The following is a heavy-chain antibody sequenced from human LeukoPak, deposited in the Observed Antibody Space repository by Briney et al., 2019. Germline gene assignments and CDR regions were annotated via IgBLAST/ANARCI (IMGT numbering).Heavy chain of an antibody. CDR2: IRYDGSNK. J-gene: IGHJ4*02. CDR3: AKDRGYDSSGVDY. Sequence: GGSQRLSCAASGFTFSSYGMHWVRQAPGKGLEWVAFIRYDGSNKYYADSVKGRFTISRDNSKNTLYLQMNSLRAEDTAVYYCAKDRGYDSSGVDYWGQGTLVTVSS. CDR1: GFTFSSYG. D-gene: IGHD3-22*01. V-gene: IGHV3-30*02.